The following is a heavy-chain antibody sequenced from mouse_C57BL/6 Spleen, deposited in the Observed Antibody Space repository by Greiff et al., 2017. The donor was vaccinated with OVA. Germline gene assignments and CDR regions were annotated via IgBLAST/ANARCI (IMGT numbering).Heavy chain of an antibody. D-gene: IGHD1-1*01. CDR3: ARGLSSYSWCAY. CDR2: ISDGGSYT. CDR1: GFTFSSYA. Sequence: EVKLVESGGGLVKPGGSLKLSCAASGFTFSSYAMSWVRQTPEKRLEWVATISDGGSYTYYPDNVKGRFPISRYNAKNNLYLQMSHLKSEDTAMYYCARGLSSYSWCAYWGQGTLVTVSA. V-gene: IGHV5-4*03. J-gene: IGHJ3*01.